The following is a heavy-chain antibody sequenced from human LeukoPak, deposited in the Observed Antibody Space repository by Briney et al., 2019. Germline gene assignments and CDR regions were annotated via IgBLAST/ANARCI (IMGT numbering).Heavy chain of an antibody. CDR1: GGSVSSGSYY. J-gene: IGHJ3*02. Sequence: SETLSLTCTVSGGSVSSGSYYWSWIRQPPGKGLEWIGYIYYSGSTNYNPSLKSRVTISVDTSKNQFSLKLSSVTAADTAVYYCTRRRGSGSRDVFDIWGQGTMVIVSS. V-gene: IGHV4-61*01. CDR2: IYYSGST. D-gene: IGHD3-10*01. CDR3: TRRRGSGSRDVFDI.